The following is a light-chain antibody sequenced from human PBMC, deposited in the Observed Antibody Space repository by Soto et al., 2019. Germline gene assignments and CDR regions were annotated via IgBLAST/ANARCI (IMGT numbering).Light chain of an antibody. J-gene: IGKJ4*01. CDR1: QGIAPY. Sequence: DVQMTQSPSSLSAFVGDRVTITCRASQGIAPYLAWFQQKPGKVPKLLIYATSTLQSGVPSRFSGSGSGTDFKLTISSLQPEDVAIYYCQKYNSAPLTFGGGTKVEIK. CDR2: ATS. CDR3: QKYNSAPLT. V-gene: IGKV1-27*01.